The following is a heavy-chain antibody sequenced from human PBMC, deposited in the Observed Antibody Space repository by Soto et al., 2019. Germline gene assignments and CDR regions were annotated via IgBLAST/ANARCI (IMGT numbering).Heavy chain of an antibody. Sequence: QITLKESGPTLVKPTQTLTLTCTLSGLSIGTSGMGVGWVRQPPGKALEWLGVIYWDDDKRYSPSLKSRLTITKDTSKNQVVLTMTNVDPVDTATYYCAHRDSHNYYVFDYWGPGTLVTVSS. CDR1: GLSIGTSGMG. V-gene: IGHV2-5*02. J-gene: IGHJ4*02. CDR2: IYWDDDK. D-gene: IGHD3-10*02. CDR3: AHRDSHNYYVFDY.